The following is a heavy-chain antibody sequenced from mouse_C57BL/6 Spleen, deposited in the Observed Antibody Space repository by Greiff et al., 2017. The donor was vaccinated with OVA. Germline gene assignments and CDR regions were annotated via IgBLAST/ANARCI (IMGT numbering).Heavy chain of an antibody. CDR1: GYTFTDYY. D-gene: IGHD1-1*01. V-gene: IGHV1-26*01. J-gene: IGHJ2*01. Sequence: EVQLQQSGPELVKPGASVKISCKASGYTFTDYYMNWVKQSHGKSLEWIGDINPNNGGTSYNQKFKGKATLTVEKSSSTAYMELRSLTSEDSAVYYCARGDYGSRDFDYWGQGTTLTVSS. CDR3: ARGDYGSRDFDY. CDR2: INPNNGGT.